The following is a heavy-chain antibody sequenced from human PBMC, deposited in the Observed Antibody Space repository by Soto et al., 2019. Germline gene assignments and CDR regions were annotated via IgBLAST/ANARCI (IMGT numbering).Heavy chain of an antibody. CDR1: GFTFSDYY. CDR3: ARLVPWGVATINEYYYYMDG. V-gene: IGHV3-11*01. D-gene: IGHD5-12*01. CDR2: ISSSGSTI. J-gene: IGHJ6*03. Sequence: LRLSCAASGFTFSDYYMSWIRQAPGKGLEWVSYISSSGSTIYYADSVKGRFTISRDNAKNSLYLQMNSLRAEDTAVYYCARLVPWGVATINEYYYYMDGWGKGTKVTVAS.